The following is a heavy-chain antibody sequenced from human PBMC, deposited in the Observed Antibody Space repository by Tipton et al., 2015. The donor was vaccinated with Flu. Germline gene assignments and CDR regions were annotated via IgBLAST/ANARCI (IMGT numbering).Heavy chain of an antibody. J-gene: IGHJ5*02. CDR1: GGSIGSSSYY. D-gene: IGHD5-18*01. Sequence: TLSLTCTVSGGSIGSSSYYWGWIRQPPGKGLEWIGNIHYSGSTYYNPSLKSRVTISVDTSKNQFSLKLSSVTAADTAVYYCARVGGYSYGPVDPWGQGTLVTVSS. CDR2: IHYSGST. CDR3: ARVGGYSYGPVDP. V-gene: IGHV4-39*07.